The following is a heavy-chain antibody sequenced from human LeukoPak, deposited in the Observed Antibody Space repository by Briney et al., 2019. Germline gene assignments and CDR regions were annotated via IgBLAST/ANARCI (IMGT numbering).Heavy chain of an antibody. J-gene: IGHJ5*01. CDR2: IGTYRGDT. CDR1: TSR. V-gene: IGHV1-18*01. CDR3: ARDLRNFYDDSGYNRDFDS. Sequence: GASVKVSCKATSRISWVRQAPGQGLEWMGWIGTYRGDTYYAQKFQGRITVTTDTSTSTVYMELRNLRSDDTAVYYCARDLRNFYDDSGYNRDFDSWGQGTLVTVSS. D-gene: IGHD3-22*01.